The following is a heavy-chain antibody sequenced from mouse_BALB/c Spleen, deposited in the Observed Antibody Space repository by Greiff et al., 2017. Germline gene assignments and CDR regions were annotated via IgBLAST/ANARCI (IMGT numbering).Heavy chain of an antibody. Sequence: QVQLKESGPGLVQPSQSLSITCTVSGFSLTSYGVHWVRQPPGKGLEWLGVIWAGGSTNYNSALMSRLSISKDNSKSQVFLKMNSLQTDDTAMYYCARAPPPDYFDYWGQGTTLTVSS. CDR3: ARAPPPDYFDY. J-gene: IGHJ2*01. CDR1: GFSLTSYG. V-gene: IGHV2-9*02. CDR2: IWAGGST.